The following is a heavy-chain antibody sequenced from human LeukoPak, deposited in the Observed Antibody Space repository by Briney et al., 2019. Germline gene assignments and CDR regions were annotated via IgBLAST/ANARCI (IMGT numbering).Heavy chain of an antibody. V-gene: IGHV5-51*01. Sequence: GESLKISCKGSGYNFATNWIARVRQMPGKGLEWMGIIYPGDSDTRYSPSFQGQVTISADKSISTAYLQWSSLKASDTAMYYCARSNYYDKNWFDPWGQGTLVTVSS. J-gene: IGHJ5*02. CDR2: IYPGDSDT. CDR1: GYNFATNW. CDR3: ARSNYYDKNWFDP. D-gene: IGHD3-22*01.